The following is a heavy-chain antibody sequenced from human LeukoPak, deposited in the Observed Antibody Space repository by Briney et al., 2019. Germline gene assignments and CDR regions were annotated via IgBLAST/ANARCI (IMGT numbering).Heavy chain of an antibody. D-gene: IGHD1-14*01. CDR3: ARRRYHAYCDY. Sequence: SETLSLTCTVSGGSVSSGSYYWSWIRQPPGKGLEWIGCIDYSGSTYYNPSLKSRVTVSADTSKNQFSLKLTSVTAADTAVYYCARRRYHAYCDYWGQGSLVTVSS. V-gene: IGHV4-61*01. J-gene: IGHJ4*02. CDR1: GGSVSSGSYY. CDR2: IDYSGST.